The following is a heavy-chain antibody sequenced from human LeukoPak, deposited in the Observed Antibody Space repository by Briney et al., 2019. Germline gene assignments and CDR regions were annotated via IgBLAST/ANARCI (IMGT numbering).Heavy chain of an antibody. CDR3: AFSVVVTSFDY. D-gene: IGHD3-22*01. J-gene: IGHJ4*02. CDR2: ISSSSSYI. CDR1: GFTFSSYS. V-gene: IGHV3-21*01. Sequence: GGSLRLSCAASGFTFSSYSMNWVRQAPGKGLEWVSSISSSSSYIYYADSVKGRFTISRDNSKNTLYLQMNSLRAEDTAVYYCAFSVVVTSFDYWGQGTLVTVSS.